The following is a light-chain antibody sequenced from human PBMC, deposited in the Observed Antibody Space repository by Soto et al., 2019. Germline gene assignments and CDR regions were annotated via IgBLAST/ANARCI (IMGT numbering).Light chain of an antibody. CDR1: QSVNNY. CDR2: DAS. J-gene: IGKJ4*01. CDR3: EYYGSSIT. V-gene: IGKV3-20*01. Sequence: EIVLTQSPATLSLSPGERATLSCRASQSVNNYLAWYQQRPGQAPRLLIYDASNRATGIPDRFSGSGSGTDFTLTFSRLEPEDFAVYYCEYYGSSITFGGGTKVDI.